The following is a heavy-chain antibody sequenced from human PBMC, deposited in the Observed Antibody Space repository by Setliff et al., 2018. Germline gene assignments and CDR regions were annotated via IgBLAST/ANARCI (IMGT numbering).Heavy chain of an antibody. Sequence: SETLSLTCTVSGGSISSHYWSWIRQPPGKGLEWIGYIYYSGSTNYSPSLKSRVTISIDKSKSQFSLKLTSVTAADTALYYCARGRITGANWFDPWGQGILVTVSS. CDR3: ARGRITGANWFDP. V-gene: IGHV4-59*11. D-gene: IGHD1-20*01. CDR1: GGSISSHY. CDR2: IYYSGST. J-gene: IGHJ5*02.